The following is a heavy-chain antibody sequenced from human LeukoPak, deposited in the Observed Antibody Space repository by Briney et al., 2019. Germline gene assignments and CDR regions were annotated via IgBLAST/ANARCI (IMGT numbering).Heavy chain of an antibody. CDR1: GGSLSSYF. CDR3: ARFAAVRRYMDV. Sequence: SETMSLTWAVYGGSLSSYFWTWIRHPPGKGLEWIGYISTTGSTNYNPPLKSRVTISVDTSKSQFSLKLTSVTAADTAVYYCARFAAVRRYMDVWGKGTTVTVSS. D-gene: IGHD3-10*01. CDR2: ISTTGST. V-gene: IGHV4-4*09. J-gene: IGHJ6*03.